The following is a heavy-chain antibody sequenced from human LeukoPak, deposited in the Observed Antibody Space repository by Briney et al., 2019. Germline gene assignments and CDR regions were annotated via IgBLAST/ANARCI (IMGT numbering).Heavy chain of an antibody. J-gene: IGHJ4*02. CDR1: GYTFTGYY. V-gene: IGHV1-2*02. CDR2: INPNSGGT. D-gene: IGHD3-10*01. CDR3: ARETYYSSGNVYNRIDY. Sequence: ASVKVSCKASGYTFTGYYMHWVRQAPGQGLEWMGWINPNSGGTNYAQKFQGRVTMTRDTSISTAYMELSRLTSDDTAVYFCARETYYSSGNVYNRIDYWGQGTLVTVSS.